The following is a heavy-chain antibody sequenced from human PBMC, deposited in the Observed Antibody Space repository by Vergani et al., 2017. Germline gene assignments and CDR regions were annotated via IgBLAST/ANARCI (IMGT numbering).Heavy chain of an antibody. CDR1: GGSFSGYY. Sequence: QVQLQQWGAGLLKPSETLSLTCAVYGGSFSGYYWSWIRQPPGKGLEWIGYIYYSGSTYYNPSLKSRVTISVDTSKNQFSLKLSSVTAADTAVYYCARDVGRGYYGSGSYGAFDIWGQGTMVTVSS. V-gene: IGHV4-34*01. CDR2: IYYSGST. J-gene: IGHJ3*02. D-gene: IGHD3-10*01. CDR3: ARDVGRGYYGSGSYGAFDI.